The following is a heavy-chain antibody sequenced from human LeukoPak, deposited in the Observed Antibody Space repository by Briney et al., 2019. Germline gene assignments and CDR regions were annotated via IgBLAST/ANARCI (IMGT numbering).Heavy chain of an antibody. CDR3: ARSHSSGWYMDY. D-gene: IGHD6-19*01. Sequence: GGSLRLSCAASGFTFSSYAMHWVRQAPGKGLEWVAVISYDGSNKYYADSVKGRFTISRDNSKNTLYLQMNSLRAEDTAVYYCARSHSSGWYMDYWGQGTLVTVSS. V-gene: IGHV3-30-3*01. CDR2: ISYDGSNK. J-gene: IGHJ4*02. CDR1: GFTFSSYA.